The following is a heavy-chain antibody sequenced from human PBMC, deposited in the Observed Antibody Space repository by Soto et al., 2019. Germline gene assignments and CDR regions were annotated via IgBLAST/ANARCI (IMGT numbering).Heavy chain of an antibody. J-gene: IGHJ4*02. CDR2: ISSSSSYI. Sequence: EVQLVESGGGLVKPGGSLRLSCAASGFTFSSYSMNWVRQAPGKGLEWVSSISSSSSYIYYADSVKGRFTISRDNAKNSLYLQMNSLRAEDTAVYYCAIVVVVAATVSGGVPNWGQGTLVTVSS. V-gene: IGHV3-21*01. CDR1: GFTFSSYS. D-gene: IGHD2-15*01. CDR3: AIVVVVAATVSGGVPN.